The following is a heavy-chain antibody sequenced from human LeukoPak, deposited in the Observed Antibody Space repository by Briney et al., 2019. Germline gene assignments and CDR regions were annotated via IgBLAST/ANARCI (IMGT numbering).Heavy chain of an antibody. V-gene: IGHV3-30*01. D-gene: IGHD3-10*01. CDR1: GFTFSSYA. CDR3: AREPYYYGSGSYFDY. J-gene: IGHJ4*02. Sequence: PGGSLRLSCAASGFTFSSYAMHWVRQAPGKGLEWVAVISYDGSNKYYADSVKGRFTISRDNSKNTLYLQMNSLRAEDMAVYYCAREPYYYGSGSYFDYWGQGTLVTVSS. CDR2: ISYDGSNK.